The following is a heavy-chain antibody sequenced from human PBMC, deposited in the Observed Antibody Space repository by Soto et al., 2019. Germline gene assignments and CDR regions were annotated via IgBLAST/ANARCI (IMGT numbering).Heavy chain of an antibody. CDR2: IIPIFPTP. CDR1: GGTFGNSA. CDR3: ARANDRLHLDWNYYYAIDV. J-gene: IGHJ6*02. Sequence: QVQLVQSGAEVKKPGSSVTVSCKASGGTFGNSAISWVRQAPGQGLEWMGGIIPIFPTPDYAQMFLGRVTITADESTSFAYNALTSLSSHVSDVYYCARANDRLHLDWNYYYAIDVWGQGTTVTVSS. V-gene: IGHV1-69*12. D-gene: IGHD3-9*01.